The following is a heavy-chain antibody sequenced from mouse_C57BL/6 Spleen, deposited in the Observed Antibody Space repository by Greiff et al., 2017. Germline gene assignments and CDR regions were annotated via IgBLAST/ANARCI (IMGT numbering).Heavy chain of an antibody. J-gene: IGHJ4*01. CDR1: SYTFTSYW. V-gene: IGHV1-53*01. CDR3: ARSDYDYDEAMDY. Sequence: QVQLQQPGTELVKPGASVKLSCKASSYTFTSYWMHWVKQRPGQGLEWIGNINPSNGGTNYNEKFKSKATLTVDKSSSTAYMQLSSLTSEDSAVYYCARSDYDYDEAMDYWGQGTSVTVSS. D-gene: IGHD2-4*01. CDR2: INPSNGGT.